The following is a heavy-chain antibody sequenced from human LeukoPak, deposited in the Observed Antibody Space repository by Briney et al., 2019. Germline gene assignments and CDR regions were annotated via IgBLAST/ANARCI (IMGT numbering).Heavy chain of an antibody. Sequence: GGSLRLSCTGSGFTFGDYGMSWVRQAPGKGLEWVRFIRSKPYGGTTEYAASVKGRFTISRDDSESIAYLQMNSLKTEDTAVYYCTRGDYYDSGGYYFLFDYWGQGTLVAVSS. V-gene: IGHV3-49*04. CDR3: TRGDYYDSGGYYFLFDY. J-gene: IGHJ4*02. D-gene: IGHD3-22*01. CDR2: IRSKPYGGTT. CDR1: GFTFGDYG.